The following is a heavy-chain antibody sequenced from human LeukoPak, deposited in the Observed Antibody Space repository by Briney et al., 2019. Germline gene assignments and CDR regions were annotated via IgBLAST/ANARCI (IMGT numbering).Heavy chain of an antibody. J-gene: IGHJ4*02. CDR2: ISSSSSYI. Sequence: GGSLRLSCAASGFTFSSYSMSWVRQAPGKGPEWVSSISSSSSYIYYADSVKGRFTISRDNAKNSLYLQMNSLRAEDTAVYYCAGAPYDSSGYYYYWGQGTLVTVSS. D-gene: IGHD3-22*01. CDR3: AGAPYDSSGYYYY. V-gene: IGHV3-21*01. CDR1: GFTFSSYS.